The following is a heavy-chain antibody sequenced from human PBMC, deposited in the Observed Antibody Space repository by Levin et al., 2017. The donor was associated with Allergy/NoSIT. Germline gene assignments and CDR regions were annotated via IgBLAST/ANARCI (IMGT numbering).Heavy chain of an antibody. CDR3: AITGIAVAGTFDY. J-gene: IGHJ4*02. Sequence: SCAASGFTFSSYAMSWVRQAPGKGLEWVSAISGSGGSTYYADSVKGRFTISRDNSKNTLYLQMNSLRAEDTAVYYCAITGIAVAGTFDYWGQGTLVTVSS. CDR2: ISGSGGST. CDR1: GFTFSSYA. D-gene: IGHD6-19*01. V-gene: IGHV3-23*01.